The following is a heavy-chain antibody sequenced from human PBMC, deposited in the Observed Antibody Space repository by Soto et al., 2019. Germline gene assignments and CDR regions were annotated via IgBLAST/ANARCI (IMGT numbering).Heavy chain of an antibody. D-gene: IGHD6-19*01. J-gene: IGHJ4*02. CDR3: ARQASGWYRIFDY. V-gene: IGHV1-69*13. CDR2: IIPIFGTA. CDR1: GGTFTSHA. Sequence: SGKVGCKTSGGTFTSHAISWVRQAPGQGLEWMGGIIPIFGTANYAQKFQGRVTITADESTSTAYMELSSLRSEDTAVYYCARQASGWYRIFDYWGQGTLVTVSS.